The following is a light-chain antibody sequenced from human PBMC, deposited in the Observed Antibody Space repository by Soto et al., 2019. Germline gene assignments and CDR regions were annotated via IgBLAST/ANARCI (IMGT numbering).Light chain of an antibody. V-gene: IGKV3-11*01. CDR3: QQRSNWPPGLT. CDR1: QSVSSY. J-gene: IGKJ4*01. Sequence: EIVLTQSPATLSLSPGERATLSCRASQSVSSYLAWYQQKPGQAPRLLIYDASNRATGIPARFSGSGSGTDITPTISSLEPEDFAVYYCQQRSNWPPGLTFGGGTKVEIK. CDR2: DAS.